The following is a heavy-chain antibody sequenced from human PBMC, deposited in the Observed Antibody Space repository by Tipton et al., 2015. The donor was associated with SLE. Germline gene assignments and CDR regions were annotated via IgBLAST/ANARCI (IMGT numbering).Heavy chain of an antibody. J-gene: IGHJ4*02. CDR2: INHYGST. V-gene: IGHV4-34*08. D-gene: IGHD1-1*01. Sequence: TLSLTCAVYGETFSNYYWSWIRQTPGKGLGWIGEINHYGSTDYNPSLKSRVTISVDTSKNQFSLEVTSVTAADTALYYCTTRGTSLKTGTTTYFDYWGQGTLVTVSS. CDR3: TTRGTSLKTGTTTYFDY. CDR1: GETFSNYY.